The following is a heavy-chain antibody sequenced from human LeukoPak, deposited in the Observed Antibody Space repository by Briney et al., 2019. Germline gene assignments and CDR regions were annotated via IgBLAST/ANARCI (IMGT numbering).Heavy chain of an antibody. CDR2: INRSGST. Sequence: KPSETLSLTCAVYGGSFSGYYWSWIRQPPGKGLEWIGEINRSGSTNYNPSLKSRVTISVDTSKNQFSLKLSSVTAADTAVYYCAKVAVWEVWEPFDYWGQGTLVTVSS. V-gene: IGHV4-34*01. D-gene: IGHD1-26*01. CDR3: AKVAVWEVWEPFDY. CDR1: GGSFSGYY. J-gene: IGHJ4*02.